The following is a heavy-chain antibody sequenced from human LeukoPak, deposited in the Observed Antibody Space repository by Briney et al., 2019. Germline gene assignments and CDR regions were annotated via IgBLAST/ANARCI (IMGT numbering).Heavy chain of an antibody. CDR2: ISSSSNYI. V-gene: IGHV3-21*01. Sequence: PGGSLRLSCAASGFTFSTYNMNWVRQAPGKGLEWASSISSSSNYIYYADSVKGRFTISRDNAKNSLYLQMNSLRAEVTDVYYCARDVGASAPDAFDIWGQGTMVTVSS. CDR3: ARDVGASAPDAFDI. CDR1: GFTFSTYN. D-gene: IGHD1-26*01. J-gene: IGHJ3*02.